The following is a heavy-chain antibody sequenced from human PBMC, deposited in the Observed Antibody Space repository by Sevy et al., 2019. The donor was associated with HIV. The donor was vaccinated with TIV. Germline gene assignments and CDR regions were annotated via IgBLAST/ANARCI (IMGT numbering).Heavy chain of an antibody. V-gene: IGHV3-23*01. D-gene: IGHD4-17*01. CDR2: ISGSGGST. Sequence: GGSLRLSCAASGFTFSSYAMSWVRQAPGKGLEWVSAISGSGGSTYYADSVKGRFTISRDNSKNTRYLQMNSLRAEDTAVYYCAKDPRSRYGDYGEGSFYFDYWGQGTLVTVSS. CDR3: AKDPRSRYGDYGEGSFYFDY. CDR1: GFTFSSYA. J-gene: IGHJ4*02.